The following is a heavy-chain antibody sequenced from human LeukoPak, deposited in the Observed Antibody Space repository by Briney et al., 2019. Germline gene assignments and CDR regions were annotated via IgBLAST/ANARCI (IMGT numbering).Heavy chain of an antibody. Sequence: SETLSLTCAVYGGSFSGYYWSWIRQPPGKGLEWIGEINHSGSTNYNPSLKSRVTISVDTSKNQFSLKLSSVTAADTAVYYCARRGLGSTRWFDPWGQGTLVTVSS. V-gene: IGHV4-34*01. CDR3: ARRGLGSTRWFDP. CDR1: GGSFSGYY. CDR2: INHSGST. J-gene: IGHJ5*02. D-gene: IGHD3-16*01.